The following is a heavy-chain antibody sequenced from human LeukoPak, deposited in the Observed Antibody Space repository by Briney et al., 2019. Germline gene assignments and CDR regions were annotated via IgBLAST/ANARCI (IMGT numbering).Heavy chain of an antibody. J-gene: IGHJ3*02. CDR3: AREMAPYDAFDI. CDR1: GFTFSSYS. D-gene: IGHD5-24*01. CDR2: ISSSSSYI. Sequence: KTGGSLRLSCAASGFTFSSYSMNWVRQAPGKGLEWVSSISSSSSYIYYADSVKGRFTISRDNAKNSLYLQMNSLRAEDTAVYYCAREMAPYDAFDIWGQGTMVTVSS. V-gene: IGHV3-21*01.